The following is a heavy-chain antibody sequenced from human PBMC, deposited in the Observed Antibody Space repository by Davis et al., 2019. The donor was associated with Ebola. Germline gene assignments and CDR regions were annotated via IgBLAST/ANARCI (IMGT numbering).Heavy chain of an antibody. CDR2: IWYDGSNK. Sequence: GESLKISCAASGFTFSSYGMHWVRQAPGKGLEWVAVIWYDGSNKYYADSVKGRFTISRDNSKNTLYLQMNSLRAEDTAVYYYARERGEEGEWLLYSYYYGMDVWGKGTTVTVSS. CDR1: GFTFSSYG. D-gene: IGHD3-3*01. J-gene: IGHJ6*04. CDR3: ARERGEEGEWLLYSYYYGMDV. V-gene: IGHV3-33*01.